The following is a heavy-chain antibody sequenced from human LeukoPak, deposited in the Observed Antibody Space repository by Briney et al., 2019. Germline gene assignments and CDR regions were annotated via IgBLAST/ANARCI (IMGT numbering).Heavy chain of an antibody. V-gene: IGHV3-48*03. D-gene: IGHD3-10*01. CDR2: ISSNGSTI. Sequence: GGSLRLSCAASRFTFSSYEMNWVRQAPGKGLEWVSYISSNGSTIYYADSVKGRFTISRDNAKNSLYLQMNSLRAEDSAVYCCARDFGGFGELLPGYFDYWGQGTLVTVSS. CDR3: ARDFGGFGELLPGYFDY. J-gene: IGHJ4*02. CDR1: RFTFSSYE.